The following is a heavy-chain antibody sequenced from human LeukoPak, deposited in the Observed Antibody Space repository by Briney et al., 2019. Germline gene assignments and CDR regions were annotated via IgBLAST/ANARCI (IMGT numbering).Heavy chain of an antibody. Sequence: GGSLRLSCAASGFTFNSYAMSWVRQAPGQGPEWVLGISGSGGTTYYADSVKGRFTISRDNSKNTLYLQMNSLRAEDTALYYCAKGAAIIDIWGQGTMVTVSS. CDR1: GFTFNSYA. CDR2: ISGSGGTT. J-gene: IGHJ3*02. CDR3: AKGAAIIDI. V-gene: IGHV3-23*01. D-gene: IGHD6-25*01.